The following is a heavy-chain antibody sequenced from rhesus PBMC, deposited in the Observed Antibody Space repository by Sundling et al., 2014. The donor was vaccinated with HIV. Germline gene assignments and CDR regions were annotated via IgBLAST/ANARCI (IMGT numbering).Heavy chain of an antibody. V-gene: IGHV3S42*01. J-gene: IGHJ6*01. D-gene: IGHD3-3*01. Sequence: EVQLVESGGGLVQPGGSLRLSCAASGFTFSSYGMYWVRQAPGKGLEWISAISSGGDSTYYADSVKGRFTISRDNSKNTLSLQMNSLRPEDTAIYYCAKEGTMFGLENGLDSWGQGVVVTVSS. CDR3: AKEGTMFGLENGLDS. CDR2: ISSGGDST. CDR1: GFTFSSYG.